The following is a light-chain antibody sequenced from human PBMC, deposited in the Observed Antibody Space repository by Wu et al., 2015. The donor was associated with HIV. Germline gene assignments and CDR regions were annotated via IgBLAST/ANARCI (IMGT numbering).Light chain of an antibody. CDR3: QQYNSYPLT. CDR2: KAS. Sequence: DIQMTQSPSTLSASVGDRVTITCRASQSISSWLAWYQQEPGKAPKLLIYKASSLESGVPSRFSGSGSGTGFTLTISSLQPDDFATYYCQQYNSYPLTFGPGTKVDIK. V-gene: IGKV1-5*03. CDR1: QSISSW. J-gene: IGKJ3*01.